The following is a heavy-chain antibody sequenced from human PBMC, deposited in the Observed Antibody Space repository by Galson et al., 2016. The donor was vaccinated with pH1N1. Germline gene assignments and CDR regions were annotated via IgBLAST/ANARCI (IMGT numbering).Heavy chain of an antibody. J-gene: IGHJ6*02. CDR2: INHRGRT. V-gene: IGHV4-34*01. CDR3: ARPLFSSYGMDV. CDR1: GGSLNGFY. Sequence: SETLSLTCAVYGGSLNGFYWSWIRQPPGKGLEWIGEINHRGRTNYNPSLKSRVTMSLDTSRNQFSLKLNPATAADTAVYYCARPLFSSYGMDVWGQGTTVTVSS.